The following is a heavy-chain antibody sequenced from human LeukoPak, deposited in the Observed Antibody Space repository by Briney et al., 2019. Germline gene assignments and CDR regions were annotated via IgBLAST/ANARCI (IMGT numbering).Heavy chain of an antibody. D-gene: IGHD2-15*01. Sequence: PSETLSLTCTVSGGSISSHYWSWIRQPPGKGLEWIGYIYQSGTTYYNPSLKSRLTISVDRSKNHFSLKLSSVTAADTAVYFCAGSRGGSLNYGMDVWGQGTTVTVSS. CDR3: AGSRGGSLNYGMDV. V-gene: IGHV4-59*11. J-gene: IGHJ6*02. CDR2: IYQSGTT. CDR1: GGSISSHY.